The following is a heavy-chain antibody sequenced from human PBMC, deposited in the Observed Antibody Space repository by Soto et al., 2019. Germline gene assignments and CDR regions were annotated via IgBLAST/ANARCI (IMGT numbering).Heavy chain of an antibody. V-gene: IGHV1-18*04. CDR2: ISAYNGDT. CDR1: GCTFNSYG. D-gene: IGHD2-2*02. J-gene: IGHJ4*02. CDR3: ARDRVLPAAVQIYFDY. Sequence: GASVKVSCKASGCTFNSYGISWVRQAPGQGLEWMGWISAYNGDTHYAQSLQGRVALTTDTSTSTAYMELRSLRSDDTAVYYCARDRVLPAAVQIYFDYWGQGTLVTVSS.